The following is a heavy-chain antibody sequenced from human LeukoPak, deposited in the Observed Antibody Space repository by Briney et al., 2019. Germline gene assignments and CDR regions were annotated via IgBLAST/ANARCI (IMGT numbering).Heavy chain of an antibody. Sequence: GGSLRLSCAASGFTFSSYSMTWVRQAPGKGLEWVSSISSSSSYIYYADSVKGRFTISRDNAKNSLYLQMNSLRAEDTAVYYCAGGPSDILTGFIIGYWGQGTLVTVSS. D-gene: IGHD3-9*01. CDR3: AGGPSDILTGFIIGY. J-gene: IGHJ4*02. V-gene: IGHV3-21*01. CDR2: ISSSSSYI. CDR1: GFTFSSYS.